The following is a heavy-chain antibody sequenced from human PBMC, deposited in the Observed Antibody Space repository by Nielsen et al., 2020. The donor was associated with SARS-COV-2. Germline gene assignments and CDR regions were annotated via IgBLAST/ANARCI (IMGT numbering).Heavy chain of an antibody. CDR1: GFTFSSYW. CDR2: INSDGSST. D-gene: IGHD6-19*01. J-gene: IGHJ5*02. Sequence: GESLKISCAASGFTFSSYWMHWVRQAPGKGLVWVSRINSDGSSTSYADSVKGRFTISRDNAKNTLYLQMNSLRAEDTAVYYCAAYSSGWSNNWFDPWGQGTLVTVSS. V-gene: IGHV3-74*01. CDR3: AAYSSGWSNNWFDP.